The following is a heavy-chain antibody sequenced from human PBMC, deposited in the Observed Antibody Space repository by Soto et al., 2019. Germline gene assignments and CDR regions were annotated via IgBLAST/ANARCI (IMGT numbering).Heavy chain of an antibody. CDR1: GFTFSSYD. CDR2: ISYDGNNK. CDR3: AKLITMVRGVIMDAFDI. V-gene: IGHV3-30*18. Sequence: PGGSLRLSCAASGFTFSSYDIHWVRQAPGKGLEWVALISYDGNNKYYADSVKGRFTISRDNSKNTLYLQMNSLRAEDTAVYYCAKLITMVRGVIMDAFDIWGQGTMVNV. D-gene: IGHD3-10*01. J-gene: IGHJ3*02.